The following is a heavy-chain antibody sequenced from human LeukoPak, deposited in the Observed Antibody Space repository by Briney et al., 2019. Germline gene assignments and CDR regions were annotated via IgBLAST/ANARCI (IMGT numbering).Heavy chain of an antibody. CDR2: INWNGDST. Sequence: GGSLRLSCAASGFTFDDYDMSWVRKAPGKGLEGVSAINWNGDSTGYAHSVKGRFTLSRDNAKKFLYLQMNSLRAEDTALYYCARRVATMDYYYYMDVWGKGTTVTVSS. D-gene: IGHD5-24*01. CDR1: GFTFDDYD. J-gene: IGHJ6*03. CDR3: ARRVATMDYYYYMDV. V-gene: IGHV3-20*04.